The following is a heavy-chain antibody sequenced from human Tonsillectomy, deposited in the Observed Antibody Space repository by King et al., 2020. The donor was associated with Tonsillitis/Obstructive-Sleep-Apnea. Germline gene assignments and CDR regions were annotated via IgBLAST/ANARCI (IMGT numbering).Heavy chain of an antibody. CDR1: GFTFSSYA. Sequence: VQLVESGGGVVQPGRSLRLSCAASGFTFSSYAMHWVRQAPGKGLEGVAVISYDGSNKYYADSVKGRFTISRDNSKNTLYLQMNSLRAEDTAVYYCARNGGDYVWGSYRDMDVWGKGTTVTVSS. CDR2: ISYDGSNK. D-gene: IGHD3-16*02. CDR3: ARNGGDYVWGSYRDMDV. J-gene: IGHJ6*03. V-gene: IGHV3-30*01.